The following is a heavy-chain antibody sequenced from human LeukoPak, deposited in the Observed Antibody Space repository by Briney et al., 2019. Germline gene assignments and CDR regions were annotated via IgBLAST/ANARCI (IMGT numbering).Heavy chain of an antibody. Sequence: SSETLSLTCAVYGGSFSGYYWSWLRQPPGKGLEWIGEIDHSGSTNYNPSLKSRVTISADTSKNQFSLKLSSVTAADTAVYYCARRDFWSGYYNYWGQGTLGTVS. J-gene: IGHJ4*02. V-gene: IGHV4-34*01. D-gene: IGHD3-3*01. CDR3: ARRDFWSGYYNY. CDR2: IDHSGST. CDR1: GGSFSGYY.